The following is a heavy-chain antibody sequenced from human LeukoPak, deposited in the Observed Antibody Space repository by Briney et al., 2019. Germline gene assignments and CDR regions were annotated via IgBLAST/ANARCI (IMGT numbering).Heavy chain of an antibody. CDR1: GGSVSGGSYY. Sequence: SETLSLTCTVSGGSVSGGSYYWSWIRQPPGKGLEWIGYIYYSGSTNYNPSLKSRVTISVDTSKNQFSLKLSSVTAADTAVYYCARDPEPDYYGSGRGFGMDVWGKGTTVTVSS. J-gene: IGHJ6*04. D-gene: IGHD3-10*01. CDR3: ARDPEPDYYGSGRGFGMDV. V-gene: IGHV4-61*01. CDR2: IYYSGST.